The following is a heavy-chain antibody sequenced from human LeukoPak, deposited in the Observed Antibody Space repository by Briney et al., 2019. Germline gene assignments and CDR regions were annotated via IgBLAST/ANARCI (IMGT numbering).Heavy chain of an antibody. D-gene: IGHD2-2*02. V-gene: IGHV1-18*01. CDR2: ISAYNGNT. J-gene: IGHJ4*02. CDR1: GYTFTSYG. CDR3: ARDRIVVVPAAIDY. Sequence: ASVKVSCKASGYTFTSYGISWVRQAPGQGLEWMGWISAYNGNTNYAQKLQGRVTMTTDTPTSTAYMELRSLRSDDTAVYYCARDRIVVVPAAIDYWGQGTLVTVSS.